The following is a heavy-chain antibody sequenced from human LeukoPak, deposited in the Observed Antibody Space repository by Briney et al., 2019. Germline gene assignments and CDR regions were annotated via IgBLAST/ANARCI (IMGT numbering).Heavy chain of an antibody. Sequence: GGSLRLSCVASGFTFSSHGMNWVRPAPGKGLEWVSGIIPNGHTTYYADSVRGRFTISRDNSRNTVYMQMNSLRAEDTAVYYCAKDDRWLQFCCWGQGTLVTVSA. CDR2: IIPNGHTT. D-gene: IGHD5-24*01. CDR1: GFTFSSHG. V-gene: IGHV3-23*01. J-gene: IGHJ4*02. CDR3: AKDDRWLQFCC.